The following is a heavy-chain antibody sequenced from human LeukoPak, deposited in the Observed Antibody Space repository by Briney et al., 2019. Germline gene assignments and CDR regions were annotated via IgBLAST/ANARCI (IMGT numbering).Heavy chain of an antibody. Sequence: GESLKISSQGSGYTFANFWIAWVRQMPGKGLEWMGIIYPGDSDTRYSPSFQGQVTISADKSISTAYLQWSSLQASDTATYYYYVDVWGKGTTVTVSS. D-gene: IGHD3-10*01. CDR1: GYTFANFW. CDR3: YVDV. CDR2: IYPGDSDT. V-gene: IGHV5-51*01. J-gene: IGHJ6*04.